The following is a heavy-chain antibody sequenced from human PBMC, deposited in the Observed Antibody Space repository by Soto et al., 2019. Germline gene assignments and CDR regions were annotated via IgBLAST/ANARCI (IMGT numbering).Heavy chain of an antibody. CDR1: GITFGNRA. Sequence: GGSLRLSCVASGITFGNRAMSWVRQAPGEGLEWVSAITDTGGDAKYADSVRGRFAISRDNSKNTLYLQMSSLRAEDSAVYYCARGSEDSYPGSRIFDFWGRETLVTVSS. V-gene: IGHV3-23*01. J-gene: IGHJ4*02. CDR3: ARGSEDSYPGSRIFDF. D-gene: IGHD3-10*01. CDR2: ITDTGGDA.